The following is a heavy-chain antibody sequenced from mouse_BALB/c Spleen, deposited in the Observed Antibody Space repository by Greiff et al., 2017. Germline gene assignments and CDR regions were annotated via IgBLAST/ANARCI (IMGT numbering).Heavy chain of an antibody. V-gene: IGHV3-5*02. D-gene: IGHD1-1*01. CDR1: GISITTGNYR. CDR2: IYYSGTI. J-gene: IGHJ2*01. CDR3: AREYYGYVDY. Sequence: VQLKESGPGLVKPSQTVSLTCTVTGISITTGNYRWSWIRQFPGHKLEWIGYIYYSGTITYNPSLTSRTTITRDTSKNQFFLEMNSLTAEDTATYYCAREYYGYVDYWGQGTTLTVSS.